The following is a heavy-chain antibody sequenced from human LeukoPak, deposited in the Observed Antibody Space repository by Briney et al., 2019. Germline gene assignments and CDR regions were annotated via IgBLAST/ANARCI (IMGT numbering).Heavy chain of an antibody. CDR1: GYTFTSYY. J-gene: IGHJ4*02. CDR3: AREEVEMATFDY. D-gene: IGHD5-24*01. V-gene: IGHV1-46*01. Sequence: ASVKVSCKASGYTFTSYYMHWVRQAPGQGLEWMGIINPSGGSTGYAQKFQGRVTMTRDMSTSTVYMELSSLRSEDTAVYYCAREEVEMATFDYWGQGTLVNVSS. CDR2: INPSGGST.